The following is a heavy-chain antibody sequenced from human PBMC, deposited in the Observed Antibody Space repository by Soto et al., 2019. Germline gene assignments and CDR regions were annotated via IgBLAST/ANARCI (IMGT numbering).Heavy chain of an antibody. Sequence: SETLSLTCAVYGGSFSGYYWSWIRQPPGKGLEWIGEINHSGSTNYNPSLKSRVTISVDTSKNQFSLKLSSVTAADTAVYYCARGELLWFGERGYYYYYGMDVWDQGTTVTVSS. V-gene: IGHV4-34*01. CDR2: INHSGST. CDR3: ARGELLWFGERGYYYYYGMDV. D-gene: IGHD3-10*01. CDR1: GGSFSGYY. J-gene: IGHJ6*02.